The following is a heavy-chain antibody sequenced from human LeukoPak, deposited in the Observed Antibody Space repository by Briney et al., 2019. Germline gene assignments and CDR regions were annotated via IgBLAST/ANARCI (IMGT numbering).Heavy chain of an antibody. CDR3: VRGGDWAY. D-gene: IGHD2-21*01. J-gene: IGHJ4*02. V-gene: IGHV3-11*04. Sequence: KPGGSLRLSCAASGFTFSDYQMSWIRQAPGKGLEWISYSSSSGFNIYYAHSVKGRFTISRDNAKNSLFLQMNSLRAEDTAVYYCVRGGDWAYWGQGTLVTVSS. CDR2: SSSSGFNI. CDR1: GFTFSDYQ.